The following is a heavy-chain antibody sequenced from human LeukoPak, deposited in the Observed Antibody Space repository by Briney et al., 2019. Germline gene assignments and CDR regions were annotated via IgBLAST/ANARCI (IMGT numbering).Heavy chain of an antibody. J-gene: IGHJ4*02. CDR1: GFTFGGYG. CDR3: TRYNNDHFDY. CDR2: IAYDVSRA. V-gene: IGHV3-33*01. D-gene: IGHD1-14*01. Sequence: GRSLRLSCAGPGFTFGGYGMHWFRQTPGKGLEWVAVIAYDVSRAFYADSVKGRFTISRDNSKNTMSVQMDDLRAEDTAVYYCTRYNNDHFDYWGQGTLVTVSS.